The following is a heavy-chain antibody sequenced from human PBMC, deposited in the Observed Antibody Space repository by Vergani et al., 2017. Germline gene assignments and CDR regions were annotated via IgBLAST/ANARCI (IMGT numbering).Heavy chain of an antibody. V-gene: IGHV1-2*02. CDR2: ISPNSGGT. CDR3: ARNPNRDWSPSYDY. J-gene: IGHJ4*02. CDR1: GYTFTSYG. D-gene: IGHD1-14*01. Sequence: QVQLVQSGAEVKKPGASVKVSCKASGYTFTSYGISWVRQAPGQGLEWMGWISPNSGGTNYAQKFQGRVTMTRDTSISTAYMELSRLRSDDTAVYYCARNPNRDWSPSYDYWGQGTLVTVSS.